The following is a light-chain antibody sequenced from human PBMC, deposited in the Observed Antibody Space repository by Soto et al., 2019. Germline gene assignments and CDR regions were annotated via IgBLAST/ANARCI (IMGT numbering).Light chain of an antibody. Sequence: EIVLTQSPGTLSLSPGERATLSCRASQSVSRSFLAWYQQKTGQATRHLLYGASSGATGNPDRFSGSGSGTFCTLTISRLVREEFSVYYCQLYGSFPPMVVQGAKLEI. CDR1: QSVSRSF. J-gene: IGKJ1*01. V-gene: IGKV3-20*01. CDR3: QLYGSFPPM. CDR2: GAS.